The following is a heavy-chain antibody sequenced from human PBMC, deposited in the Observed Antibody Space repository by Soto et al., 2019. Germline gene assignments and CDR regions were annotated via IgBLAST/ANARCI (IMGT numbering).Heavy chain of an antibody. J-gene: IGHJ3*02. V-gene: IGHV3-48*03. Sequence: GGPQSHSGSPSGFTFSGYGMSWVRQDQGKGLEWVSYISSSGSTIYYADSVKGRFTISRDNAKNSLYLQMNSLRAEDTAVYYCARGQGRIYDGDAFDIWGQGTRVTGS. D-gene: IGHD3-22*01. CDR3: ARGQGRIYDGDAFDI. CDR1: GFTFSGYG. CDR2: ISSSGSTI.